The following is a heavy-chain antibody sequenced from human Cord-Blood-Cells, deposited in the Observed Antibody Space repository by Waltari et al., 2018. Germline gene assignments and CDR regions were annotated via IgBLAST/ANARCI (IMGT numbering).Heavy chain of an antibody. D-gene: IGHD6-13*01. J-gene: IGHJ3*02. CDR2: INHSGST. CDR3: ARGRYSRPNAFDI. V-gene: IGHV4-34*01. CDR1: GGSFSGYY. Sequence: QVQLQQWGAGLLKPSETLSLTCAVYGGSFSGYYWSWIRQPPGKGLEWSGEINHSGSTNYNPSLKSRVTISVDTSKNQFSLKLSSVTAADTAVYYWARGRYSRPNAFDIWGQGTMVTVSS.